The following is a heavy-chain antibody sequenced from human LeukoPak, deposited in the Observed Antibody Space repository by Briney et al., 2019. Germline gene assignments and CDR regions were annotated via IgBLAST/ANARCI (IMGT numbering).Heavy chain of an antibody. CDR1: GGSISSGDYY. V-gene: IGHV4-30-4*08. D-gene: IGHD5-18*01. CDR3: ASKINSGYSYGLFDY. CDR2: IYYSGST. Sequence: SSQTLSLTFTVSGGSISSGDYYWSWIRQPPGKGLEWIGYIYYSGSTYYNPSLKSRVTISVDTSKNQFSLKLSSVTAADTAVYYCASKINSGYSYGLFDYWGQGTLVTVSS. J-gene: IGHJ4*02.